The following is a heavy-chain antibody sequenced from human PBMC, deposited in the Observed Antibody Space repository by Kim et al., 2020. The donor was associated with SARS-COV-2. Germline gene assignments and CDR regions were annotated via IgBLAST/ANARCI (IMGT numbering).Heavy chain of an antibody. V-gene: IGHV1-2*02. J-gene: IGHJ4*02. Sequence: GGTNYAQKFQGRVTMTRDTSISTAYMELSRLRSDDTAVYYCASLKGYFDYWGQGTLVTVSS. CDR2: GGT. CDR3: ASLKGYFDY. D-gene: IGHD6-13*01.